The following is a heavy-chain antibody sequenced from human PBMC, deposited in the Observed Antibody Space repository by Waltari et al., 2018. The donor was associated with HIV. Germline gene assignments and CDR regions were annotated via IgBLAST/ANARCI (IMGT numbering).Heavy chain of an antibody. J-gene: IGHJ3*02. Sequence: QVQLSQSGAEVKKPGASVKVSCKASGYTFTGYYRHWVRPAPGQGLEWMGWIKPNSGGTNDAKKFKGWVTMTRDTAISTAYMELSRLRSDDTAVYYCARSGLRFGVVIDDAFDIWGQGTMVTVSS. D-gene: IGHD3-3*01. CDR3: ARSGLRFGVVIDDAFDI. V-gene: IGHV1-2*04. CDR2: IKPNSGGT. CDR1: GYTFTGYY.